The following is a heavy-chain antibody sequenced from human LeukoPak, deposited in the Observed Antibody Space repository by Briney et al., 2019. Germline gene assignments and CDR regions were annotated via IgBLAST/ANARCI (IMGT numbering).Heavy chain of an antibody. Sequence: SETLSLTCTVSGGSISSYYWSWIRQPPGKGLEWIGYIYYSGSTNYNPSLKSRVTISVDTSKNQFSLKLSSVTAADTAVYYCASEKYDYDSSGYSAAWFDPWGQGILVTVSS. CDR2: IYYSGST. J-gene: IGHJ5*02. CDR1: GGSISSYY. V-gene: IGHV4-59*01. CDR3: ASEKYDYDSSGYSAAWFDP. D-gene: IGHD3-22*01.